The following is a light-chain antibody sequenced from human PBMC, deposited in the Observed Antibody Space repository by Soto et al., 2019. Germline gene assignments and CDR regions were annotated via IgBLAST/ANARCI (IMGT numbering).Light chain of an antibody. J-gene: IGKJ5*01. CDR1: QSIRSY. V-gene: IGKV1-39*01. CDR3: QQSYSPPPIT. Sequence: DIQMTQSPSSLSASVGDRVTITCRASQSIRSYLNWYQQKTGKASKLLIYDASSLQSGVPSRFSGSGFGTDFTLTISNLQPEDFATYYCQQSYSPPPITFGQGTRLEIK. CDR2: DAS.